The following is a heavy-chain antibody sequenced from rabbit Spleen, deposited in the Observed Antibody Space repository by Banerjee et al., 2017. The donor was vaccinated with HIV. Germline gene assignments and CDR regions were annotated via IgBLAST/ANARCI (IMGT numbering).Heavy chain of an antibody. CDR3: ARGYDGGDYDL. V-gene: IGHV1S45*01. CDR2: IDTSDGDT. CDR1: GFSFSSNW. D-gene: IGHD2-1*01. Sequence: LEESGGGLVKPGGTLTLTCTVSGFSFSSNWICWVRQAPGKGLEWIACIDTSDGDTDYANWPKGRFTISKTSSTTVTLQMTSLTAADTATYFCARGYDGGDYDLWGQGTLVTVS. J-gene: IGHJ3*01.